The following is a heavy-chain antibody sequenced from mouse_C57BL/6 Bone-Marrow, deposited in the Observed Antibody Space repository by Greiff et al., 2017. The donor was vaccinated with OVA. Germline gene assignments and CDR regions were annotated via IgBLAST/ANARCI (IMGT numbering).Heavy chain of an antibody. CDR2: IYPRDGST. D-gene: IGHD2-4*01. J-gene: IGHJ3*01. CDR1: GYTFTSYD. V-gene: IGHV1-85*01. CDR3: ARSFYDYDGPFAY. Sequence: VQGVESGPELVKPGASVKLSCKASGYTFTSYDINWVKQRPGQGLEWIGWIYPRDGSTKYNEKFKGKATLTVDTSSSTAYMELHSLTSEDSAVYFCARSFYDYDGPFAYWGQGTLVTVSA.